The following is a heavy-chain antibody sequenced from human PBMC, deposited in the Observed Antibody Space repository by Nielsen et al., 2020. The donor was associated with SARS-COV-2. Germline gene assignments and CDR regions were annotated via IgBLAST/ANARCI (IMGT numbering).Heavy chain of an antibody. V-gene: IGHV4-59*13. CDR1: GFTFSSYS. CDR3: AKDRIPDWQDVYEYGMDV. Sequence: GSLRLSCAASGFTFSSYSMNWIRQPPGKGLEWIGSISYSGSTNYNPSLKSRVTISVDTSNNQFSLKLSSVTAADTAVYYCAKDRIPDWQDVYEYGMDVWGQGTTVTVSS. D-gene: IGHD3/OR15-3a*01. J-gene: IGHJ6*02. CDR2: ISYSGST.